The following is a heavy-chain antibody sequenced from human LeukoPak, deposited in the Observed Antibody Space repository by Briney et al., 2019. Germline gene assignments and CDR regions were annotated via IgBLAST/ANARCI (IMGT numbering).Heavy chain of an antibody. V-gene: IGHV3-23*01. CDR1: GYTFSSYA. D-gene: IGHD3-22*01. Sequence: QPGGSLRLSCTASGYTFSSYAMTWVRQAPGEGLDWVSAISGSGANTYYADSVKGRFAASRDNSKDTLYLQMRSLRAEDTAVYYCARGRSGYGPFDAFDIWGHGTWVTVSS. J-gene: IGHJ3*02. CDR2: ISGSGANT. CDR3: ARGRSGYGPFDAFDI.